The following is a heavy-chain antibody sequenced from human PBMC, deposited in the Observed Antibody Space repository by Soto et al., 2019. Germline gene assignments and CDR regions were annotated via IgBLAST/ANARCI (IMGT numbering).Heavy chain of an antibody. CDR3: AIRWMVRGVITGNWFDP. Sequence: VKVSFKASGYTFTSYGISWVRQAPGQGLEWMGWISAYNGNTNYAQKLQGRVTMTTDTSTSTAYMELRSLRSDDTAVYYCAIRWMVRGVITGNWFDPWGQGTLVTVSS. CDR2: ISAYNGNT. CDR1: GYTFTSYG. D-gene: IGHD3-10*01. V-gene: IGHV1-18*01. J-gene: IGHJ5*02.